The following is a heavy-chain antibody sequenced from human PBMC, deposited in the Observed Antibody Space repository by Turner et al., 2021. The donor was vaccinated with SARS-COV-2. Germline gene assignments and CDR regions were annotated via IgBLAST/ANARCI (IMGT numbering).Heavy chain of an antibody. CDR3: AKNEMAMIVVVITLFDY. CDR1: ALPCSSYA. J-gene: IGHJ4*02. D-gene: IGHD3-22*01. CDR2: ISGSGGST. V-gene: IGHV3-23*01. Sequence: EVQLLESGGGVVQPGGSLRLSWAASALPCSSYAMSWVRQARGKGREWVSVISGSGGSTYYADSVKGRFTISRDNSKNTLYLQMNSLRAEDTAVYYCAKNEMAMIVVVITLFDYWGQGTLVTVSS.